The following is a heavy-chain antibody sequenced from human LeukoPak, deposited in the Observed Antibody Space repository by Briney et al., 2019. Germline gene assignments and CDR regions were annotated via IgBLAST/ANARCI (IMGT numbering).Heavy chain of an antibody. CDR1: GFTFSSYW. V-gene: IGHV3-7*01. CDR2: IKKDGTEK. D-gene: IGHD3-10*02. Sequence: PGGSLRLSCAASGFTFSSYWMSWVRQAPGKGLEWAANIKKDGTEKYYVDSVKGRFTISRDNAKTSLYLQMNSLRAEDTAVYYCAELGITMIGGVWGKGTTVTISS. J-gene: IGHJ6*04. CDR3: AELGITMIGGV.